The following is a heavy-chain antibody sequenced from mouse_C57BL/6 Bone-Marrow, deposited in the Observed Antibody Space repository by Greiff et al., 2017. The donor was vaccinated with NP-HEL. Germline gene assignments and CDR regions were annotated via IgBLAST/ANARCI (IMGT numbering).Heavy chain of an antibody. V-gene: IGHV1-81*01. CDR2: IYPRSGNT. Sequence: QVQLQQSGAELARPGASVKLSCKASGYTFTSYGISWVKQRTGQGLEWIGEIYPRSGNTYYNEKFKGKATLTADKSSSTAYMELRSLTSEDSAVYFCARGAQATAWFAYWGQGTLVTVSA. CDR1: GYTFTSYG. CDR3: ARGAQATAWFAY. J-gene: IGHJ3*01. D-gene: IGHD3-2*02.